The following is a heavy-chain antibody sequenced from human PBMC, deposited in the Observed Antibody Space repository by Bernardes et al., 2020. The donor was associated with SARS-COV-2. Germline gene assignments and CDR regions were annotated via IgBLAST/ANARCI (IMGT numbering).Heavy chain of an antibody. J-gene: IGHJ4*02. CDR2: IYYGGST. Sequence: SETLSLTCSVSGGSISSRGLYWGWIRQAPGKGLQWLGTIYYGGSTNYNPSLKGRVSISVDTSKNQFSLKLSSVTAADTALYYCARLNSGYGGEALEDYWGQGTQVTVSS. D-gene: IGHD2-21*01. V-gene: IGHV4-39*01. CDR3: ARLNSGYGGEALEDY. CDR1: GGSISSRGLY.